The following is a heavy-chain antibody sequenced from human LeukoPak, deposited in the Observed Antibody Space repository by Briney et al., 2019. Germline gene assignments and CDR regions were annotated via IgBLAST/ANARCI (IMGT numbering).Heavy chain of an antibody. D-gene: IGHD5-18*01. CDR1: GYTFSSYY. Sequence: GASVKVSCKASGYTFSSYYMHWVRQAPGQGLEWMGIINPSGGTTSYAQKFQGRVTMTRDTSTSTVYMELSSLRSEDTAVYYCARDPSVSGYSFGYFDYCGQGTLVTVSS. CDR2: INPSGGTT. J-gene: IGHJ4*02. V-gene: IGHV1-46*01. CDR3: ARDPSVSGYSFGYFDY.